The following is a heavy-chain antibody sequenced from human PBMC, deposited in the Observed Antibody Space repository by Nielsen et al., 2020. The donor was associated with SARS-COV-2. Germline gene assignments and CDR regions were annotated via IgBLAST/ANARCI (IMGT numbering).Heavy chain of an antibody. Sequence: WVRQAPGQGLEWMGGIIPIFGTPNYAQKFQGRVTITADESTSTAYMELSGLRSEDTAVYYCAREGGIAAAGIIYYYMDVWGKGTTVTVSS. D-gene: IGHD6-13*01. V-gene: IGHV1-69*01. CDR3: AREGGIAAAGIIYYYMDV. CDR2: IIPIFGTP. J-gene: IGHJ6*03.